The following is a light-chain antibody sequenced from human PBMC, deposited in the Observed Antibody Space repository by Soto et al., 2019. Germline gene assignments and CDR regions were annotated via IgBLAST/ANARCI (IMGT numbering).Light chain of an antibody. Sequence: RASQSVSSNYLAWYQQKPGQAPRLLIYGAFKRATGIPDMFSASRTRTNITLTSSRMQPEPLSVYNWQPYATSPRTFRGGTKVDIK. CDR2: GAF. CDR3: QPYATSPRT. J-gene: IGKJ4*01. CDR1: QSVSSNY. V-gene: IGKV3-20*01.